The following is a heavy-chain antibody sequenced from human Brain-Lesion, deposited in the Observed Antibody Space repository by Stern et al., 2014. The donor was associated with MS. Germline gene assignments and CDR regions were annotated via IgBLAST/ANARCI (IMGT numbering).Heavy chain of an antibody. D-gene: IGHD3/OR15-3a*01. Sequence: KESGPGLVKPSETLSLTCSISGGSVSSNRYYWGWIRQPPGKGLEWIGIIYYSGATFSNPSLKSRVSISMDTSKNHFSLSLSSVTAADTAVYYCGRAGLDDTFDVWGQGTMVTVSS. CDR1: GGSVSSNRYY. CDR2: IYYSGAT. V-gene: IGHV4-39*02. CDR3: GRAGLDDTFDV. J-gene: IGHJ3*01.